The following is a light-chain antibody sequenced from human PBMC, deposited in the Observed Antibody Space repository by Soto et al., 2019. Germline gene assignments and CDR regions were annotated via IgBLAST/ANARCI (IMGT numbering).Light chain of an antibody. CDR3: SSFAGSNNPVL. Sequence: QSALTQPPSASGSPGQSVTISCTGTSSDVGRYDYVSWYQQHPGKAPKLFISGAFRRPSGVPDRFSGSKSGNTASLTVSGLQAEDEADYYCSSFAGSNNPVLFGGGTKLTVL. CDR1: SSDVGRYDY. CDR2: GAF. J-gene: IGLJ2*01. V-gene: IGLV2-8*01.